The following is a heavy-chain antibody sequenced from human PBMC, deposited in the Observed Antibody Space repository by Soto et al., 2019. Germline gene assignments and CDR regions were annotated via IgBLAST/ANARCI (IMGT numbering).Heavy chain of an antibody. CDR3: ARGFVSRGELFGGPSSQSSKPRLVQSNTRPCPQLSDWSFADTGSSWRCL. CDR2: MNPNSGNT. V-gene: IGHV1-8*01. CDR1: GYTFTSYD. D-gene: IGHD3-9*01. Sequence: ASVKVSCKASGYTFTSYDINWVRQATGQGLEWMGWMNPNSGNTGYAQKFQGRVTMTRNTSISTAYMELSSLRSEDTAVYYCARGFVSRGELFGGPSSQSSKPRLVQSNTRPCPQLSDWSFADTGSSWRCLW. J-gene: IGHJ2*01.